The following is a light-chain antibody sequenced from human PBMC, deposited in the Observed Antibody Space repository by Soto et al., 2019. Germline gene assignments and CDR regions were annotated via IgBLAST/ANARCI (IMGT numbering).Light chain of an antibody. CDR1: QGISSY. V-gene: IGKV1-9*01. J-gene: IGKJ3*01. CDR3: QQFNSYPLT. CDR2: AAS. Sequence: DIPLTQSPSFLSASVGDRVTITCRASQGISSYLAWYQQKPGKAPKLLIYAASTLQSGVPSRVSGSGSGTQFTLTISSLQPEDFATYSCQQFNSYPLTFGPGTKVDIK.